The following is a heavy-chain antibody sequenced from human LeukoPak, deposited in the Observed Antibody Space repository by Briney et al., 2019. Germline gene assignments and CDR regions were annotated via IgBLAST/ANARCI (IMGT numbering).Heavy chain of an antibody. CDR2: AYYSGST. CDR3: ARHDYGDYVYFDY. CDR1: GDSISSYY. Sequence: SETLSLTCTVSGDSISSYYWSWIRQPPGKGLEWIGYAYYSGSTNYNPSLKSRVAMSVDTSKDQFSLKLSSVTAADTAVYYCARHDYGDYVYFDYWGQGTLVTVSS. D-gene: IGHD4-17*01. J-gene: IGHJ4*02. V-gene: IGHV4-59*01.